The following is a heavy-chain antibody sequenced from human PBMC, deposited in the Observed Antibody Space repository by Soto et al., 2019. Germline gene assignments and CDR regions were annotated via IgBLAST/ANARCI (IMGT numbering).Heavy chain of an antibody. CDR3: ARESRYFGGGSCYFLPGIDS. Sequence: ASVKVSCKASGGTFSSYSISWVRQAPGQGLEWMGGIIPIFCTQNYAQKFQGRVTITAEKPPSTASMELRGLRSEDTAVYYCARESRYFGGGSCYFLPGIDSGGQGTLVTVPS. D-gene: IGHD2-15*01. J-gene: IGHJ4*02. CDR2: IIPIFCTQ. V-gene: IGHV1-69*06. CDR1: GGTFSSYS.